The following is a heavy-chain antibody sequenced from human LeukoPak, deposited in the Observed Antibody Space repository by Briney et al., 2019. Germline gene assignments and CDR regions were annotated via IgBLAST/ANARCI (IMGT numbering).Heavy chain of an antibody. J-gene: IGHJ5*02. CDR1: GGSISSSSYY. V-gene: IGHV4-39*01. Sequence: SETLSLTCTVSGGSISSSSYYWGWIRQPPGKGLEWIGSIYYSGSTYYNPSLKSRVTISVDTSKNQFSLKLSSVTAADTAVYYCARRPRDDYSNYRNWFDPWGQGTLVTVSS. D-gene: IGHD4-11*01. CDR3: ARRPRDDYSNYRNWFDP. CDR2: IYYSGST.